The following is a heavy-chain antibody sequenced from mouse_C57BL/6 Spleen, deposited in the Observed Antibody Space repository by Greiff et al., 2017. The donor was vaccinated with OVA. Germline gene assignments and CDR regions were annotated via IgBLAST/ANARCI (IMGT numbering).Heavy chain of an antibody. V-gene: IGHV1-22*01. CDR2: INPNNGGT. CDR1: GYTFTDYN. CDR3: ARYHAMDY. J-gene: IGHJ4*01. Sequence: EVKVVESGPELVKPGASVKMSCKASGYTFTDYNMHWVKQSHGKSLEWIGYINPNNGGTSYYQKFKGKATLTVNKSSSTAYMELRSLTSEDSAVYYCARYHAMDYWGQGTSVTVSS.